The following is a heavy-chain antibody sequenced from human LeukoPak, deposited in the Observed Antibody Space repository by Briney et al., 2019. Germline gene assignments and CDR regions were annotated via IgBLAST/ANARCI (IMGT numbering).Heavy chain of an antibody. D-gene: IGHD3-10*01. CDR2: ISYDGSNK. CDR1: GFSFSSYG. Sequence: PGGSLRLSCAASGFSFSSYGMSWVRQAPGKGLEWVAVISYDGSNKYYADSVKGRFTISRDNAKNSLYLQMNSLRAEDTAVYYCARDRSPGNFDYWGQGTLVTVSS. J-gene: IGHJ4*02. V-gene: IGHV3-30*03. CDR3: ARDRSPGNFDY.